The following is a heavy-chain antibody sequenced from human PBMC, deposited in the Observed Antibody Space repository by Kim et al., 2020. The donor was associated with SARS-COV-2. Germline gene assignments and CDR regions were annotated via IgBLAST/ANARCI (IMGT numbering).Heavy chain of an antibody. V-gene: IGHV4-39*07. CDR2: IYYSGST. D-gene: IGHD4-4*01. J-gene: IGHJ5*02. CDR3: ARVARGTVTPTSNWFDP. CDR1: GGSISSSSYY. Sequence: SETLSLTCTVSGGSISSSSYYWGWIRQPPGKGLEWIGSIYYSGSTYYNPSLKSRVTISVDTSKNQFSLKLVSVTAADTAVYYCARVARGTVTPTSNWFDPWGQRALVTVSS.